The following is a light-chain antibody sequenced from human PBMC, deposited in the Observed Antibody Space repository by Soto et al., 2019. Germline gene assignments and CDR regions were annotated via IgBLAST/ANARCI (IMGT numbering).Light chain of an antibody. Sequence: QSALTQPPSASGTPGQRVTISCSGSSSNIGSNTVNWYQQVPGAAPKLLIYSHNQRPSGVPDRFSGSKSDTSASLAISGLQSEDEADYYCTAWDDSLNAWVFGGGTK. V-gene: IGLV1-44*01. CDR1: SSNIGSNT. CDR2: SHN. J-gene: IGLJ3*02. CDR3: TAWDDSLNAWV.